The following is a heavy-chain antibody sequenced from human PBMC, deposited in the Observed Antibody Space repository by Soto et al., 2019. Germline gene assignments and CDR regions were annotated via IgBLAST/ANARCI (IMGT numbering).Heavy chain of an antibody. D-gene: IGHD3-22*01. CDR3: AMTRLYDTGTNDYHRDALDI. CDR2: ISGSSGRV. V-gene: IGHV3-23*01. CDR1: GFSLGTYV. J-gene: IGHJ3*02. Sequence: EVQLLESGGGMVEPRGSLKLSCAASGFSLGTYVMNWVRQAPGKGLEWVSGISGSSGRVYSADSVKGRFTISRDNSRNTLYLQMNSLRAEDTAIYYCAMTRLYDTGTNDYHRDALDIWGQGTQVIVSS.